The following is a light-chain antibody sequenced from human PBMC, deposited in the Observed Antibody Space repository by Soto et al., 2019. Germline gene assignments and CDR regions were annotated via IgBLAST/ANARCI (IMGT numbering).Light chain of an antibody. CDR1: LTVNNY. CDR3: QQRSSRNT. Sequence: EIVLTQSPATLSLSPGGRATLSCRASLTVNNYLAWYQQKPGRAPRLLIYDASNRATGIPARFSGSGSGTDFTLTISSLEPEDFGIYYCQQRSSRNTFGQGTKLEIK. CDR2: DAS. J-gene: IGKJ2*01. V-gene: IGKV3-11*01.